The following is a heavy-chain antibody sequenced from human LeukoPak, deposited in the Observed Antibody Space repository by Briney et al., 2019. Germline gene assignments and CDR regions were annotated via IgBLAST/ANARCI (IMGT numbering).Heavy chain of an antibody. CDR2: IWFDGSQQ. D-gene: IGHD4-17*01. Sequence: GRSQRLSCEASGFRFNTYGMHWVRQAPGKGLAWMAVIWFDGSQQYYADSVKGRFAISRDNSKNMVFLQMNSLRVEDTGIYYCVREAGSDYLFDSWGQGTLVTVSS. CDR1: GFRFNTYG. CDR3: VREAGSDYLFDS. J-gene: IGHJ4*02. V-gene: IGHV3-33*01.